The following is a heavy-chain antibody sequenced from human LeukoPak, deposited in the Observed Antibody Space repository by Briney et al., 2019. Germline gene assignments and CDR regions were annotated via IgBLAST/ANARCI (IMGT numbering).Heavy chain of an antibody. CDR1: GASVSTTSCL. J-gene: IGHJ4*02. Sequence: SETLSLTCVVSGASVSTTSCLWGWVRQTPGKGLEWIGSISYTGSSYYNPSLNSRVTMSLDPAKNHFSLRMTSLTAADTAVYYCVRHLGVGGSWPLDFWGPGTVVIVSS. CDR3: VRHLGVGGSWPLDF. D-gene: IGHD2-15*01. CDR2: ISYTGSS. V-gene: IGHV4-39*07.